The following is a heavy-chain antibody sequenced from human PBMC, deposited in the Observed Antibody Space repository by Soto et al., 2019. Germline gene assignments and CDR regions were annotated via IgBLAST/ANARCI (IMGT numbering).Heavy chain of an antibody. V-gene: IGHV1-2*02. Sequence: QVQLVQSGAELKEPGDSVRVSCEASGYTFTAYYIHWVRQAPGQGLAWMGWINPRFGDTSYAQDFQGRVSMTRDTCISTVYMELSRLTSDDTAIYYCARNMDYYYGPGSGNGHGFWGQGTTVTVFS. D-gene: IGHD3-10*01. CDR3: ARNMDYYYGPGSGNGHGF. J-gene: IGHJ6*02. CDR1: GYTFTAYY. CDR2: INPRFGDT.